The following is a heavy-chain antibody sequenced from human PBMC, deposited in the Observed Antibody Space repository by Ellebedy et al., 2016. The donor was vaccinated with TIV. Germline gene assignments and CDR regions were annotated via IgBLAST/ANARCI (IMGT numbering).Heavy chain of an antibody. V-gene: IGHV5-51*01. CDR1: GYSFSSQW. J-gene: IGHJ3*02. Sequence: GGSLRLXXQASGYSFSSQWIGWVRQVPGQGLEWMGFIYPADSDTRYSPSFRGQVTISADEAISTAFLQWPSLKASDSAMYYCARQYCSGGSCYAGAFDIWGRGTMVTVSS. CDR3: ARQYCSGGSCYAGAFDI. CDR2: IYPADSDT. D-gene: IGHD2-15*01.